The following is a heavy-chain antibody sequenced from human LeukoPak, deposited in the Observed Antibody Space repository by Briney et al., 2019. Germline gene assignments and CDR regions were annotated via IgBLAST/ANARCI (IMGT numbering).Heavy chain of an antibody. CDR2: INHTGST. Sequence: SETLSLTCAVHGGSFSGYYWSWIRQPPGKGLEWIGEINHTGSTNYNPSLKSRVTISVDTSRNQFSLKLSSVTAADTAVYYCARRVAGFNYFDYWGQGTLVTVSS. D-gene: IGHD6-19*01. CDR3: ARRVAGFNYFDY. J-gene: IGHJ4*02. V-gene: IGHV4-34*01. CDR1: GGSFSGYY.